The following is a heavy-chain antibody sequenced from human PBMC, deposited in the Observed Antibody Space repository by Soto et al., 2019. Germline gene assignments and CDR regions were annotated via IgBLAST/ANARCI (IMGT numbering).Heavy chain of an antibody. CDR1: GGSISSGAYY. Sequence: SETLSLTCTVFGGSISSGAYYWSWIRQPPGKGLEWIGYIYYSGSAYYNPSPKSRVIISVDTSKNQFSLKLSSVTAADTAVYYCARARTGYYDSSGYRLFDYWGQGTLVTVSS. D-gene: IGHD3-22*01. CDR3: ARARTGYYDSSGYRLFDY. J-gene: IGHJ4*02. CDR2: IYYSGSA. V-gene: IGHV4-30-4*01.